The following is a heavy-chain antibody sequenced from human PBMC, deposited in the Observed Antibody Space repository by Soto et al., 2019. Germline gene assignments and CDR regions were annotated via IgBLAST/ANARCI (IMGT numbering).Heavy chain of an antibody. CDR1: GGSFSGYY. J-gene: IGHJ4*02. CDR3: ARGVRYSR. CDR2: INHSGST. D-gene: IGHD6-13*01. Sequence: QVQLQQWGAGLLKPSETLSLTCAVYGGSFSGYYWSWIRQPPGKGLEWIGEINHSGSTNYNPSLKSRVTISVDTSKNQFSLKLSSVAAADPAVYYCARGVRYSRWGQGTLVTVSS. V-gene: IGHV4-34*01.